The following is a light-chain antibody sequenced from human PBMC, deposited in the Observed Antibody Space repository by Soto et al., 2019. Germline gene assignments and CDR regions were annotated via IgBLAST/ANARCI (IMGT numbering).Light chain of an antibody. CDR2: DAS. CDR3: QQFEDFPRAII. Sequence: DIQRTKSHSSLSAAVGDRVTITCQAIQDISNYLNWYQQKPGKAPKLLIYDASNLETGVPSRFSGSGSGTDFTFTISSLQPEDIATYYCQQFEDFPRAIIFGQGTRLEIK. V-gene: IGKV1-33*01. J-gene: IGKJ5*01. CDR1: QDISNY.